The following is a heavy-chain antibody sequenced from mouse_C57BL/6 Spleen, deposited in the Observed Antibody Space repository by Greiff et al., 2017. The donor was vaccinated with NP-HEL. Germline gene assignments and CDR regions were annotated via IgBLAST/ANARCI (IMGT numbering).Heavy chain of an antibody. CDR2: IDPSDSYT. Sequence: QVQLQQSGAELVKPGASVKLSCKASGYTFTSYWMQWVKQRPGQGLEWIGEIDPSDSYTNYNQKFKGKATLTVDKSSSTAYMQLSSLTSEDSAVYYCARRSAYYSNLDYWGQGTTLTVSS. CDR3: ARRSAYYSNLDY. V-gene: IGHV1-50*01. D-gene: IGHD2-5*01. CDR1: GYTFTSYW. J-gene: IGHJ2*01.